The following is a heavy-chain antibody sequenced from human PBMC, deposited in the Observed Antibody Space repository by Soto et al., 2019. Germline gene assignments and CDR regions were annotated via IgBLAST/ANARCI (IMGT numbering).Heavy chain of an antibody. CDR3: AKDRGPRRQWLIEPFAY. J-gene: IGHJ4*02. V-gene: IGHV3-30*18. CDR1: GFTFSIYA. D-gene: IGHD6-19*01. CDR2: ISYDGTKT. Sequence: QVQLVESGGGVVQPGRSLRVSCAASGFTFSIYAMHWVRQAPGTGLEWVAVISYDGTKTYYADSGKGRFTISRDNSKNTVYLQLNSLRDEDTAVYYCAKDRGPRRQWLIEPFAYWGQGTVVTVSP.